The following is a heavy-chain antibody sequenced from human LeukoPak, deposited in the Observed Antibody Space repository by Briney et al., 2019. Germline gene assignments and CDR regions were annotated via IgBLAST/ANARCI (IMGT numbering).Heavy chain of an antibody. CDR3: ARWGYYDSSGYYYVPFDY. V-gene: IGHV1-2*02. Sequence: ASVKVSCKASGYTFTGYYMHWVRQAPGQGLEWMGWINPNGGGTNYAQKFQGRVTMTRDTSISTAYMELSRLRSDDTAVYYCARWGYYDSSGYYYVPFDYWGQGTLVTVSS. J-gene: IGHJ4*02. CDR1: GYTFTGYY. CDR2: INPNGGGT. D-gene: IGHD3-22*01.